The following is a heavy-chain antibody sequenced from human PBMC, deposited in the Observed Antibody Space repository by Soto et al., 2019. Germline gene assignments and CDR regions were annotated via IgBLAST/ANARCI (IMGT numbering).Heavy chain of an antibody. D-gene: IGHD6-25*01. J-gene: IGHJ4*02. CDR1: GFTFSNYG. CDR2: ISYDGSNK. Sequence: LRLSCAPSGFTFSNYGMHWIRQAPGKGLEWVALISYDGSNKYYADSVKGRFTISRDNTKNTLYLQMNSLRAEDSAVYYCAKDLHSSGWAAYNFDYWGQGTLVTVSS. CDR3: AKDLHSSGWAAYNFDY. V-gene: IGHV3-30*18.